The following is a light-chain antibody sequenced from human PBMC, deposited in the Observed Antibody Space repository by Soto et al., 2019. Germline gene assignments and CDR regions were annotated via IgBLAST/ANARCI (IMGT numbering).Light chain of an antibody. Sequence: EIVLTQSPGTLSLSPGERATLSCRASQSFISIYLAWYHQRPGQATMLIIAGASYRAAGIPDRFSGSGSGKVFTITISRLEHEDVTVYYCQRYGSPTITFGQGTRLEIK. CDR3: QRYGSPTIT. CDR2: GAS. V-gene: IGKV3-20*01. J-gene: IGKJ5*01. CDR1: QSFISIY.